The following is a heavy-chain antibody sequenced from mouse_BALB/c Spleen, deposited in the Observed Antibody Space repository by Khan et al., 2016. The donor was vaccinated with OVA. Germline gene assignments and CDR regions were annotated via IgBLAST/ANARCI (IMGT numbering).Heavy chain of an antibody. Sequence: EVQLQQSGPELVKPGTSVKMSCKATGYIFTNYLIYWVMQKPGQGLEWIGDINPYNGATKYNEKFKGQATLTSDKSSINTYMELSTLTSEATAVYYCARGNWQSYDIDYWGQGSTLTVSS. D-gene: IGHD2-12*01. CDR2: INPYNGAT. CDR3: ARGNWQSYDIDY. J-gene: IGHJ2*01. CDR1: GYIFTNYL. V-gene: IGHV1S136*01.